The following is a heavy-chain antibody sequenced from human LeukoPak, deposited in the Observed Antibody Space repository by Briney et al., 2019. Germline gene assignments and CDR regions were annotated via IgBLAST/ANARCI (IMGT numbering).Heavy chain of an antibody. J-gene: IGHJ4*02. CDR1: GFTFSSYW. Sequence: GGSLRLSCAASGFTFSSYWMNWVRQAPGKGLEWVANIKEDGSEKYYVDSVESRFTISRDNAKNSLYLQMNSLRAEDTAVYYCARGGGWYFDYWGQGTLVTLSS. CDR3: ARGGGWYFDY. CDR2: IKEDGSEK. V-gene: IGHV3-7*01. D-gene: IGHD6-19*01.